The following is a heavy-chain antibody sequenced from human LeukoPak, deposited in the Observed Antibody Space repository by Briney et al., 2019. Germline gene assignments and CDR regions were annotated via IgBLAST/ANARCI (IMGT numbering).Heavy chain of an antibody. D-gene: IGHD3-10*01. CDR1: GGSISSGGYY. CDR2: IDYSGST. J-gene: IGHJ4*02. V-gene: IGHV4-31*03. CDR3: ARVDRVTLVRGETNFDY. Sequence: PSETLSLTCTVSGGSISSGGYYWSWIRQHPGKGLEWIGYIDYSGSTYYNPSLKSRLTISIDTSKNQFSLKLSSVTAADTAVYYCARVDRVTLVRGETNFDYWGQGTLVTVSS.